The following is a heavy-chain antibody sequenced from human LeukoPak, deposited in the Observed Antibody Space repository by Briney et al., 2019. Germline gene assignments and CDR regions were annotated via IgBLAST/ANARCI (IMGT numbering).Heavy chain of an antibody. CDR2: ISYDGSNK. Sequence: PGRSLRLSCAASGFTFSSYAMHWVRQAPGKGLEWVAVISYDGSNKYYADSVKGRFTISRDNARNSLFLQMNSLRADDTAIYYCARAGEMRYMDAWGKGTAVTVSS. J-gene: IGHJ6*03. V-gene: IGHV3-30*04. CDR1: GFTFSSYA. CDR3: ARAGEMRYMDA. D-gene: IGHD5-24*01.